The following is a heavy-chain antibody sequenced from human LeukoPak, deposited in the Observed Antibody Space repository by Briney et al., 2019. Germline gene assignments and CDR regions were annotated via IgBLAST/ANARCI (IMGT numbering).Heavy chain of an antibody. V-gene: IGHV1-69*05. CDR2: IIPIFGTA. J-gene: IGHJ4*02. CDR3: ARGRGSGSYSLLYY. Sequence: ASVKVSCKASGGSFSTYAINWVRQAPGQGLEWMGGIIPIFGTANYAQKFQGRVTITTDESTHTAYMELSSLRSEDTAVYYCARGRGSGSYSLLYYWGQGTLVTVSS. CDR1: GGSFSTYA. D-gene: IGHD1-26*01.